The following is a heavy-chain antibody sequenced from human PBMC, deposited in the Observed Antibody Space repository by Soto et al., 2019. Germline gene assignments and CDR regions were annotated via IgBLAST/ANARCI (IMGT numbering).Heavy chain of an antibody. CDR3: VQEGGSYFFDY. CDR1: GGSISSSSYY. J-gene: IGHJ4*02. D-gene: IGHD1-26*01. Sequence: QLQLQESGPGLVKPSETLSLTCTVSGGSISSSSYYWGWIRQPPGKGLEWIGSIYYSGSTYYNPSLKSRVTISVDTSKNQFSLKLSSVTAADTAVYYCVQEGGSYFFDYWGQGTLVTVSS. CDR2: IYYSGST. V-gene: IGHV4-39*01.